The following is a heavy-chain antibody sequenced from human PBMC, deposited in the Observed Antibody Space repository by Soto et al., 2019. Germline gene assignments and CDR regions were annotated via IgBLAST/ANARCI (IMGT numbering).Heavy chain of an antibody. J-gene: IGHJ5*02. D-gene: IGHD5-12*01. V-gene: IGHV3-64*01. CDR2: ISSNGGST. CDR1: GFTFSSYA. Sequence: GGSLRLSCAASGFTFSSYAMHWVRQAPGKGLEYVSAISSNGGSTYYANSVKGRFTISRDNSKNTLYLQMGSLRAEDMAVYYCARGPSHSGYEFPWGQGTLVTVSS. CDR3: ARGPSHSGYEFP.